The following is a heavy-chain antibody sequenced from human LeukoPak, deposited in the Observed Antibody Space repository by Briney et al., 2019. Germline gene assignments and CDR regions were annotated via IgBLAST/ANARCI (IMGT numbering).Heavy chain of an antibody. V-gene: IGHV3-66*04. Sequence: PGGSLRLSCAASGFTFSSYSMNWVRQAPGKGLEWVSILYSGGNTYYADSVKGRFTISRDNSKNTLYLQMNGLRAEDTAMYFCARQQDTTNPAYWGQGTLVTVSS. CDR1: GFTFSSYS. D-gene: IGHD5-18*01. CDR3: ARQQDTTNPAY. CDR2: LYSGGNT. J-gene: IGHJ4*02.